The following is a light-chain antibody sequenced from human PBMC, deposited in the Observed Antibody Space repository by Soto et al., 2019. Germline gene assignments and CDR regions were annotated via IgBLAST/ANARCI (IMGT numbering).Light chain of an antibody. V-gene: IGKV3D-20*02. CDR2: GTS. CDR1: QTIKTRS. Sequence: EIVLTQSPGTLFLSPGERATLYCRASQTIKTRSLAWYQQKPGQAPRRLIYGTSSRPTNIPDRFSGSGSGTEFTLTISSLEPEDFAVYYCQQRSNWPPYFGQGTRLEIK. J-gene: IGKJ5*01. CDR3: QQRSNWPPY.